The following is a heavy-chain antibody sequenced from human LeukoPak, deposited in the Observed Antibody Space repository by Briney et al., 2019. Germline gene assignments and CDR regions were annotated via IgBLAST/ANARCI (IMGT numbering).Heavy chain of an antibody. CDR2: INPNSGVT. D-gene: IGHD4-17*01. J-gene: IGHJ4*02. CDR1: GYTFTGFY. Sequence: ASVKVSCKASGYTFTGFYIHRVRQALGQGLEWMGWINPNSGVTTFAPRFQGRVTMTRDTSITTAYMEVISLRSDDTAVYYCARAISTVTPDYWGQGTLVTVSS. V-gene: IGHV1-2*02. CDR3: ARAISTVTPDY.